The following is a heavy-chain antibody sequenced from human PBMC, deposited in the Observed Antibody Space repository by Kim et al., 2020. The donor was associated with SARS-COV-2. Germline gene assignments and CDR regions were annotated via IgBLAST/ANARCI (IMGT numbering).Heavy chain of an antibody. CDR3: ARDVGGSNWYGDLDY. Sequence: SETLSLTCTVSGGSISSYYWSWIRQPPGKGLEWIGYIYYSGSSNYNPSLKSRVTISVDTSKNQFSLKSSSVTAADTAVYYCARDVGGSNWYGDLDYWGQGTLVTVSS. V-gene: IGHV4-59*13. J-gene: IGHJ4*02. CDR1: GGSISSYY. CDR2: IYYSGSS. D-gene: IGHD6-13*01.